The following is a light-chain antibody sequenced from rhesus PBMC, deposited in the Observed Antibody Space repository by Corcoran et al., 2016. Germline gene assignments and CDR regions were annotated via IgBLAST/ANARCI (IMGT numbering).Light chain of an antibody. CDR1: QSFSSC. Sequence: TVLTQSPATLSLSPGERATLSCRASQSFSSCLACYQQKPGQAPRLLIFNITSRATGIPDRLSGSGFGTAFTLTISSLGPEDVGVYYCQQCNNWPYSFGQGTKVEVK. CDR2: NIT. V-gene: IGKV3-35*01. J-gene: IGKJ2*01. CDR3: QQCNNWPYS.